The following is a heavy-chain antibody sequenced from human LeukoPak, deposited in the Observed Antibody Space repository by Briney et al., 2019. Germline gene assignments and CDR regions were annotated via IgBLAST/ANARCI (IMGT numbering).Heavy chain of an antibody. V-gene: IGHV3-7*01. CDR3: ARFVQGLRPPVDTAMGAHRAYYGRAV. J-gene: IGHJ6*02. Sequence: PGGSLRLSCAASGFTFSSYWMSWVRQAPGKGLEWVANIKQDGSEKYYVDSVKGRFTISRDNAKNSLYLQMNSLRAEDTAVYYCARFVQGLRPPVDTAMGAHRAYYGRAVWGQGPTVTVSS. D-gene: IGHD5-18*01. CDR2: IKQDGSEK. CDR1: GFTFSSYW.